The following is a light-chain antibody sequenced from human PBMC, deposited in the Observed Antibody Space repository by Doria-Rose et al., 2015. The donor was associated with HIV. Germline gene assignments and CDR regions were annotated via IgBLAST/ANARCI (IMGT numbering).Light chain of an antibody. J-gene: IGLJ3*02. V-gene: IGLV8-61*01. Sequence: QTVVTQEPSSSVSLGGTVTLTCGLTSGPVTGAYYPSWHQQTPGQAPRTLIYNTYSLSSGVSDRFSGSILVNKAAITISGAQADDESDYYCVLYMGSGIWMFGGGTKLTVL. CDR3: VLYMGSGIWM. CDR1: SGPVTGAYY. CDR2: NTY.